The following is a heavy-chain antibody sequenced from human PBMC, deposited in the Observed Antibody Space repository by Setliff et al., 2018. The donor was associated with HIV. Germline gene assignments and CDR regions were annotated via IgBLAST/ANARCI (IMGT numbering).Heavy chain of an antibody. V-gene: IGHV3-30*01. J-gene: IGHJ6*03. Sequence: GGSLRLSCVASGFSFSASGAHWVRQAPGKGLEWVALITNDGKKNYYAASVTGRFTIARDNSKDTVYLQMNTLSGEDTAVYYWARGRIALNYYYYMDFWGKGTSVTVSS. CDR2: ITNDGKKN. D-gene: IGHD6-13*01. CDR3: ARGRIALNYYYYMDF. CDR1: GFSFSASG.